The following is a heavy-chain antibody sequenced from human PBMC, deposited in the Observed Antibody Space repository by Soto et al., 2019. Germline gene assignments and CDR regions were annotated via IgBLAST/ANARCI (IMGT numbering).Heavy chain of an antibody. J-gene: IGHJ4*02. D-gene: IGHD3-22*01. CDR1: GFTFSSYS. V-gene: IGHV3-48*02. Sequence: GGSLRLSCAASGFTFSSYSMNWVRQAPGKGLEWVSYISSSSSTIYYADSVKGRFTISRDNAKNSLYLQMNSLRDEDTAVYYCARRDWYYYDSSGYYSFDYWGQGTLVTVSS. CDR2: ISSSSSTI. CDR3: ARRDWYYYDSSGYYSFDY.